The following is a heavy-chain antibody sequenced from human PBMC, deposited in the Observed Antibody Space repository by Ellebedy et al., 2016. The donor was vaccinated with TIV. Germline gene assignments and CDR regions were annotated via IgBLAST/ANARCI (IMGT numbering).Heavy chain of an antibody. CDR1: GSTFSGYY. V-gene: IGHV1-2*02. D-gene: IGHD1-26*01. CDR3: AVGATTP. J-gene: IGHJ5*02. Sequence: ASVKVSXXASGSTFSGYYVHWVRHAAGQGLVWMGWINPNSGGTTYAQKFQGRVNLTRDTSITTAYMELSRLRSNDSAVYYCAVGATTPWGQGTLITVSS. CDR2: INPNSGGT.